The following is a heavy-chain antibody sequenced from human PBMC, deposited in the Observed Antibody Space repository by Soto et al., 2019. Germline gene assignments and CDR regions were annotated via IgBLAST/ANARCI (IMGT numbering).Heavy chain of an antibody. CDR1: GGTFSSYA. CDR2: IIPIFCTA. J-gene: IGHJ4*02. CDR3: ARERYYYDSSGYYWHY. Sequence: SVKVSCKASGGTFSSYAISWVRQAPGQGLEWMGGIIPIFCTANYAQKFQGRVTITADESTSTAYMELSSLRSEDTAVYYCARERYYYDSSGYYWHYWGQGTLVTVSS. D-gene: IGHD3-22*01. V-gene: IGHV1-69*13.